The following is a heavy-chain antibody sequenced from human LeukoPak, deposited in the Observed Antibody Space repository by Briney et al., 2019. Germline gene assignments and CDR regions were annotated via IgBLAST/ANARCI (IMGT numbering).Heavy chain of an antibody. CDR3: VTIDEGIAASGSAEYFQH. D-gene: IGHD6-25*01. CDR1: GYTFTSYY. Sequence: GASVKVSCKASGYTFTSYYMHWVRQAPGQGLEGMGIINPSGGSTSYAQKFQGRVTMTRDTSTSTVYMELSSLRSEDTAVYYCVTIDEGIAASGSAEYFQHWGQGTLVTVSS. CDR2: INPSGGST. V-gene: IGHV1-46*01. J-gene: IGHJ1*01.